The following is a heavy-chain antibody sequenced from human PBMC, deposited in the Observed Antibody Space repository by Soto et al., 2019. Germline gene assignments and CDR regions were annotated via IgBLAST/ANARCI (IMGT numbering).Heavy chain of an antibody. CDR1: GFPFRSYN. D-gene: IGHD3-3*01. J-gene: IGHJ6*02. V-gene: IGHV3-21*01. CDR2: ISSSSSYI. CDR3: ARDRGYDFMDV. Sequence: PGGSLRLSCSASGFPFRSYNINWGRQAPGKGLEWVSSISSSSSYIYYADSLKGRFTISRDNAKNSLYLQMNSLRAEDTAVYYCARDRGYDFMDVWGQGTTVTVSS.